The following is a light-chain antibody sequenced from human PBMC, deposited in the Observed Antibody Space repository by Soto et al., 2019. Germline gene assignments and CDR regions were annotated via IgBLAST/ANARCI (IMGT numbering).Light chain of an antibody. CDR3: QTWGTGIPQ. CDR1: SGHSSYA. CDR2: LNSDGSH. V-gene: IGLV4-69*01. Sequence: QAVLTQSPSASATLGASVKLTCTLSSGHSSYAIAWHQQQPEKGPRYLMKLNSDGSHSKGDGIPDRFSGSSSGAERYLTISSLQSEDEADYYCQTWGTGIPQFGGGTQLTVL. J-gene: IGLJ2*01.